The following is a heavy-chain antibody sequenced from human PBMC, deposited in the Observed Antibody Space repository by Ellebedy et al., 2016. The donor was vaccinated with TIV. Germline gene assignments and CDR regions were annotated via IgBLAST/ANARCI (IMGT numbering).Heavy chain of an antibody. J-gene: IGHJ3*02. CDR1: GYSFTNYY. D-gene: IGHD2-8*01. V-gene: IGHV5-10-1*01. Sequence: GESLKISCKGSGYSFTNYYISWVRQMPGKGLEWMGRFDPGDSYNIYSPSFQGHLTISADKAISTAYLQWSSLRASDTAMYFCARLYGIDAFEIWGQGTMVTVSS. CDR2: FDPGDSYN. CDR3: ARLYGIDAFEI.